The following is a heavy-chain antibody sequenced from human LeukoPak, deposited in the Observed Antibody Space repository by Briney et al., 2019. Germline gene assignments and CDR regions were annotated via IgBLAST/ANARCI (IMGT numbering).Heavy chain of an antibody. CDR3: ARDLHISGWYALFDF. CDR1: GGSISSYY. CDR2: IYTSGST. D-gene: IGHD6-19*01. J-gene: IGHJ4*02. V-gene: IGHV4-4*07. Sequence: PSETLSLTCTVSGGSISSYYWSWIRQPAGKGLEWIGRIYTSGSTNYNPSLKSRVTMSVDTSKNQFSLKLSSVTAADTAVYYCARDLHISGWYALFDFWGQGALVTVSS.